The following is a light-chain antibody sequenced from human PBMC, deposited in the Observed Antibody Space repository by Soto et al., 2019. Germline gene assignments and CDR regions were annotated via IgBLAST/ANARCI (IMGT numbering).Light chain of an antibody. CDR2: GAS. V-gene: IGKV3-20*01. CDR1: QCVSSSY. J-gene: IGKJ3*01. Sequence: ESVLTQSPGTLSMSPGERATLSCRASQCVSSSYSAWYQQKPGQAPRLLIYGASRRATGIPDRFSGSGSGTDFTLTISRLEPEDFAVYYCQQYGSSPFTFGPGTKVDIK. CDR3: QQYGSSPFT.